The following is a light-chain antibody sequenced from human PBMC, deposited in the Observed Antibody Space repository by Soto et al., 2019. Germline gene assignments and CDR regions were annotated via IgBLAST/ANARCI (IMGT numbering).Light chain of an antibody. V-gene: IGKV3D-20*01. CDR3: QRYHLSPYT. CDR1: QSLSSSY. J-gene: IGKJ2*01. Sequence: EIVWTQSPATLALSPGERATLSCGASQSLSSSYLAWDQQKPGLAPRLLIFDASNRATGIPDRFSGGGSGTDFTLTISRLEPEDFAVYCCQRYHLSPYTFGQGTKVEIK. CDR2: DAS.